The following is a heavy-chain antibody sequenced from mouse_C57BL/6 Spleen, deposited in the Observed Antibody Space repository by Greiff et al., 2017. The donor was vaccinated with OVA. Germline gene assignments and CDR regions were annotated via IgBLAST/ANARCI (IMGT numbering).Heavy chain of an antibody. J-gene: IGHJ1*03. Sequence: QVQLQQSGTELVKPGASVKLSCKASGYTFTSYWMHWVKQRPGQGLEWLGNINPSNGGTNYNEKFKSKATLTVDKSSSTAYMQLSSLTSEDSAVYYCARKTTAPSYWYFDVWGTGTTVTVSS. V-gene: IGHV1-53*01. CDR2: INPSNGGT. CDR3: ARKTTAPSYWYFDV. D-gene: IGHD1-2*01. CDR1: GYTFTSYW.